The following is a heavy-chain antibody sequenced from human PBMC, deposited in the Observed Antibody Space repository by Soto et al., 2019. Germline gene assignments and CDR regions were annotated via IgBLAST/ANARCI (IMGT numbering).Heavy chain of an antibody. CDR2: ISAYNGNT. J-gene: IGHJ6*02. CDR3: ASNIVATAHYYYYGMDV. Sequence: GASVKVSCKASGYTFTSYGISWVRQAPGQGLEWMGWISAYNGNTNYAQKLQGRVTMTTDTSTSTAYMELRSLRSDDTAVYYCASNIVATAHYYYYGMDVWGQGTTVTVSS. CDR1: GYTFTSYG. V-gene: IGHV1-18*01. D-gene: IGHD5-12*01.